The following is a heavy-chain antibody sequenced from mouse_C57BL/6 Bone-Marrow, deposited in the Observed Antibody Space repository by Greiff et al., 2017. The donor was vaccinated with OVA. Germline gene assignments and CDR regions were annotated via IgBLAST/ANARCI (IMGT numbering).Heavy chain of an antibody. CDR3: TPYYYGSSSYAMDY. D-gene: IGHD1-1*01. CDR1: GYTFTDYE. J-gene: IGHJ4*01. V-gene: IGHV1-15*01. CDR2: IDPETGGT. Sequence: VQLVESGAELVRPGASVTLSCKASGYTFTDYEMHWVKQTPVHGLEWIGAIDPETGGTAYNQKFKGKAILTADKSSSTAYMELRSLTSEDSAVYYCTPYYYGSSSYAMDYWGQGTSVTVSS.